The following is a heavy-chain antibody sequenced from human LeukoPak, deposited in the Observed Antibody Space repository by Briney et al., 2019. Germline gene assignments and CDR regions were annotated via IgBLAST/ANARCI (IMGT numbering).Heavy chain of an antibody. J-gene: IGHJ4*02. D-gene: IGHD1-26*01. Sequence: TGGSLRLSCSASGVTFSSYAMHWVRQAPGKGLEYVSDISSNGSSTYYADSVKGRFTISRDNSQNTLYLQMSSLRAEDTAVYYCVKGHLVWELGDYFDYWGQGTLVTVSS. CDR3: VKGHLVWELGDYFDY. V-gene: IGHV3-64D*09. CDR1: GVTFSSYA. CDR2: ISSNGSST.